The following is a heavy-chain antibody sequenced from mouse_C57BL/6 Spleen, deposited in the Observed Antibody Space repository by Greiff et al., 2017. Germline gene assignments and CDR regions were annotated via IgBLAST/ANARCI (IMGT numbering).Heavy chain of an antibody. D-gene: IGHD1-1*01. CDR2: INPYNGDT. CDR1: GYSFTGYF. V-gene: IGHV1-20*01. J-gene: IGHJ4*01. CDR3: ARNYYGSSWAMDY. Sequence: EVQLQQSGPELVKPGDSVKISCKASGYSFTGYFMNWVMQSHGKSLEWIGRINPYNGDTFYNQKFKGKATLTVDKSSSTAHMELRSLTSEDSAVYYCARNYYGSSWAMDYWGKGTSVTVSS.